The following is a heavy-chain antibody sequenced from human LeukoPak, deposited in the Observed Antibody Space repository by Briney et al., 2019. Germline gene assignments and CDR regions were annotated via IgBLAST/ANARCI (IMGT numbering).Heavy chain of an antibody. D-gene: IGHD2-2*01. CDR3: AKGDTYAFQGDY. V-gene: IGHV3-30*02. CDR2: IRYDGSKK. CDR1: GFTFSSSG. Sequence: GGSLRLSCAASGFTFSSSGMHWVRHAPGKGLELVAFIRYDGSKKYYADSVRGRFTISRDNSKNTLYLQMNSLRAEDTAVYYCAKGDTYAFQGDYWGQGTLVTVSS. J-gene: IGHJ4*02.